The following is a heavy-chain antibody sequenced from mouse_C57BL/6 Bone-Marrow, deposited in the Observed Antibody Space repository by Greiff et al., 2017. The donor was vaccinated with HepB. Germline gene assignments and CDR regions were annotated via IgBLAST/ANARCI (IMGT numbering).Heavy chain of an antibody. CDR1: GFTFSDYG. CDR3: ARPGLGYFDY. CDR2: ISSGSSTI. D-gene: IGHD2-4*01. V-gene: IGHV5-17*01. Sequence: EVKLEESGGGLVKPGGSLKLSCAASGFTFSDYGMHWVRQAPEKGLEWVAYISSGSSTIYYADTVKGRFTISRDNAKNTLFLQMTSLRSEDTAMYYCARPGLGYFDYWGQGTTLTVSS. J-gene: IGHJ2*01.